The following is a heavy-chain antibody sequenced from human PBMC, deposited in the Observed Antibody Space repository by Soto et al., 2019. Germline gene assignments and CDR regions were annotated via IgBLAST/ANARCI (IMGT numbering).Heavy chain of an antibody. J-gene: IGHJ4*02. Sequence: QVQLVQSVAEVKKPGASVKVSCKASGYTFTIYEINWVRQATGQGLEWMGWMNPNSGNTGYAQKFQGRVTMTRNTSISTAYMELRSLRSEETAVYYCAREYSSGWSKDWGQGTLVTVSS. CDR2: MNPNSGNT. D-gene: IGHD6-19*01. CDR1: GYTFTIYE. V-gene: IGHV1-8*01. CDR3: AREYSSGWSKD.